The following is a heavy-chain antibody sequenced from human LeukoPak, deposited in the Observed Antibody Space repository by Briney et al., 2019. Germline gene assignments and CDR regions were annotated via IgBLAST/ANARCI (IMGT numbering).Heavy chain of an antibody. D-gene: IGHD1-26*01. Sequence: PGGSLRLSCAASGFTFSSYSMNWVRQAPGKGLEWVSSISSSSSYIYYADSGKGRFTVSRDNAKNSLYLQMNSLRADDTAVYYCARDKIVGPTTLDYWGQGTLVTVSS. V-gene: IGHV3-21*01. CDR1: GFTFSSYS. CDR2: ISSSSSYI. CDR3: ARDKIVGPTTLDY. J-gene: IGHJ4*02.